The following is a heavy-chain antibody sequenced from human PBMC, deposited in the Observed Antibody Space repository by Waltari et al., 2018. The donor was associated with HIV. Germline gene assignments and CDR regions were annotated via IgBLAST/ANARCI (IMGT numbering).Heavy chain of an antibody. V-gene: IGHV4-4*07. D-gene: IGHD2-2*02. CDR1: GGSISSLY. CDR3: ARANSSTSRYSAFDM. Sequence: QVQLQESGPGLVQPSETMSLTCTVSGGSISSLYWSWVRQLAGKGLEWIGRFYSSGNSNYNPSLKSRVTLSLDTSKNQFSLNLSSVTAADTAVYYCARANSSTSRYSAFDMWGQGTVVTVSS. J-gene: IGHJ3*02. CDR2: FYSSGNS.